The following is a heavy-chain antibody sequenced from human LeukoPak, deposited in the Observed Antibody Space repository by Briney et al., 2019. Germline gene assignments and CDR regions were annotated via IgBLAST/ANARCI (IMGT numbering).Heavy chain of an antibody. CDR1: GFTFSSYG. J-gene: IGHJ4*02. CDR2: IWYDGSNK. CDR3: AKQLGYCSDGSCYFPY. D-gene: IGHD2-15*01. Sequence: PGGSLRLSCAASGFTFSSYGMHWVRQAPGKGLEWVAVIWYDGSNKYYADSVKGRFTISRDNSKNTLYLKMNSLRAEDTAVYYCAKQLGYCSDGSCYFPYWGQGTLVTVSS. V-gene: IGHV3-33*06.